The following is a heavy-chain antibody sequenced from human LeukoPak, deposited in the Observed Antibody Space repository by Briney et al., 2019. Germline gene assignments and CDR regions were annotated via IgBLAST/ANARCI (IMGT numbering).Heavy chain of an antibody. Sequence: GGSLRLSCAASGFTFSSYSMNWVRQAPGKGLEWVSSISSSSSYIYYADSVKGQFTISRDNAKNSLYLQMNSLRAEDTAVYYCARDHIDYGGNSGFWFDPWGQGTLVTVSS. V-gene: IGHV3-21*01. D-gene: IGHD4-23*01. CDR2: ISSSSSYI. CDR3: ARDHIDYGGNSGFWFDP. J-gene: IGHJ5*02. CDR1: GFTFSSYS.